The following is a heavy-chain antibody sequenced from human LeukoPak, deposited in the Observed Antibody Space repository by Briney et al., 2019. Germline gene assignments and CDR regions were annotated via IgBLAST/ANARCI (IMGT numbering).Heavy chain of an antibody. CDR2: IYYSGST. J-gene: IGHJ4*02. Sequence: SETLSLTCTVSGGSISSYYWSWIRQPPGKGLEWIGYIYYSGSTNYNPSLKSRVTISVDTSKNQFSLKLSSVTAADTAVYYCARGRGYCSSTSCQNTQRFDYWGQGTLVTVSS. CDR1: GGSISSYY. D-gene: IGHD2-2*01. V-gene: IGHV4-59*01. CDR3: ARGRGYCSSTSCQNTQRFDY.